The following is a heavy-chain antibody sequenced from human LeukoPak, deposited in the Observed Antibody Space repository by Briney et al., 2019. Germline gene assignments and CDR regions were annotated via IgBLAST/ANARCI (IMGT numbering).Heavy chain of an antibody. D-gene: IGHD6-19*01. V-gene: IGHV1-69*13. CDR2: IIPIFGTA. CDR3: ARGLRSGWFGRRGY. CDR1: GGTFSSYA. J-gene: IGHJ4*02. Sequence: ASVKVSCKASGGTFSSYAISWVRQAPGQGLEWMGGIIPIFGTANYAQKFQGRVTITADESTSTAYMELSSLRSEDTAVYYCARGLRSGWFGRRGYWGQGTLVTVSS.